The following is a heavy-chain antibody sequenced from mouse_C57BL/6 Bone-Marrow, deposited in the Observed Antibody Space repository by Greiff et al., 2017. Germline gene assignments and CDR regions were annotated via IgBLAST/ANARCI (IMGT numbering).Heavy chain of an antibody. V-gene: IGHV1-64*01. Sequence: VKLQQSGAELVKPGASVKLSCKASGYTFTSYWMHWVKQRPGQGLEWIGMIHPNSGSTNYNEKFKSKATLTVDKSSSTAYMQLSSLTSEDSAVYYCARESYYYVFAYWGQGTLVTVSA. J-gene: IGHJ3*01. CDR3: ARESYYYVFAY. CDR2: IHPNSGST. CDR1: GYTFTSYW. D-gene: IGHD1-1*01.